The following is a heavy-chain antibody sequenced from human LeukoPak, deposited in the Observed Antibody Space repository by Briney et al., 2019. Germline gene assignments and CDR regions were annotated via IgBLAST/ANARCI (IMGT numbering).Heavy chain of an antibody. D-gene: IGHD2-21*02. Sequence: GGSLRLYCAASGFTFSTYSMNWVRQAPGKGLEWVSSISSSSRYIYYADSVKGRFTISRDNAKNSLYLQMNSLRAEDTAVCYCARGEGDPTYYHYGMDVWGHGTTVTVTS. CDR2: ISSSSRYI. CDR1: GFTFSTYS. CDR3: ARGEGDPTYYHYGMDV. J-gene: IGHJ6*02. V-gene: IGHV3-21*01.